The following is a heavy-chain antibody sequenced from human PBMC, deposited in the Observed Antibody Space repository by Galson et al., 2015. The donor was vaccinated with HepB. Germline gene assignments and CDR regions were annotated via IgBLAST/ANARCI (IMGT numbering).Heavy chain of an antibody. Sequence: SLRLSCAASGFTFSSYAMNWVRQAPGKGLEWVSVISGTGDTTYYTDSVKGRFIISRDNSKNTVYLQMNSLRAEDTAVYYCATNRFGFVTALDYWGQGTLVTVST. CDR3: ATNRFGFVTALDY. V-gene: IGHV3-23*01. D-gene: IGHD5-18*01. J-gene: IGHJ4*02. CDR2: ISGTGDTT. CDR1: GFTFSSYA.